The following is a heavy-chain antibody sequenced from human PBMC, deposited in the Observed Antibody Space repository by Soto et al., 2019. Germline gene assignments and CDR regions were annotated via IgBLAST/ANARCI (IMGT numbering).Heavy chain of an antibody. CDR1: GGSISNGGYY. CDR2: IYYSGST. V-gene: IGHV4-31*01. D-gene: IGHD3-22*01. CDR3: ASYDRSGYYNFDY. J-gene: IGHJ4*02. Sequence: QVQLQESGPGLVKPSQTLSLTCTVSGGSISNGGYYWSWIRQHPGKGLEWIGYIYYSGSTYYNPPLKSLAIISLDTSKNQISLKLSSVTAADTAVYYCASYDRSGYYNFDYWGQGTLVTVSS.